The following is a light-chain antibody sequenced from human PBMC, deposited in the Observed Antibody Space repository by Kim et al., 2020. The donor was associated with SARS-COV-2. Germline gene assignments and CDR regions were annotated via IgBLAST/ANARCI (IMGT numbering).Light chain of an antibody. Sequence: QSALTQPASVSGSPGQSITISCTGTISDVGAYGYVSWYHQEAGKAPQLIIYDVNKRPSGISDRFSGSKSGTTASLTISGLQAEDAADYYCGSYTSSSTWVFGGGTKVTVL. J-gene: IGLJ3*02. CDR3: GSYTSSSTWV. CDR2: DVN. V-gene: IGLV2-14*01. CDR1: ISDVGAYGY.